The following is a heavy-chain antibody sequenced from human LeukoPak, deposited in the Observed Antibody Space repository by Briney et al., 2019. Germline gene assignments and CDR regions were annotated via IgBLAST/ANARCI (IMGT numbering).Heavy chain of an antibody. CDR1: GGTFSSYA. D-gene: IGHD2-15*01. V-gene: IGHV1-69*05. CDR3: AREGVGGYCFGY. Sequence: SVKVSCKASGGTFSSYAISWLRQAPAQGLEWMGGIIPIFGRAKYAQKFEGRVTITTDESTSTAYMELSSLRSEDTAVYYCAREGVGGYCFGYWGQGTLVTVSS. J-gene: IGHJ4*02. CDR2: IIPIFGRA.